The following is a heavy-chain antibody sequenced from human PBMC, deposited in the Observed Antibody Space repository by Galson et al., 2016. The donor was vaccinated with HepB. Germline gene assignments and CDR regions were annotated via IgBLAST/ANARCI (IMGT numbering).Heavy chain of an antibody. V-gene: IGHV3-33*03. Sequence: SLRLSCAASGFTFSSYGMHWVRQAPGKGLEWVAVIWYDGSKEYYADSVKGRFNISRDNSRNMLFLQMDSLRADDSATYFCTKGDCCGAICYSDYWGQGTLFTVSS. J-gene: IGHJ4*01. CDR1: GFTFSSYG. D-gene: IGHD2-15*01. CDR3: TKGDCCGAICYSDY. CDR2: IWYDGSKE.